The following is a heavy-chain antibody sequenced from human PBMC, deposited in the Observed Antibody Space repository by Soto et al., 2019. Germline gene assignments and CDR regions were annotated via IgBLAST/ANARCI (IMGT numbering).Heavy chain of an antibody. D-gene: IGHD3-16*01. V-gene: IGHV3-30-3*01. Sequence: QVQLVASGGGVVQPGRSLRLSCAASGFTFSSYAMHWVRQAPGKGLEWVAVISYDGSNKYYADSVKGRFTISRDNSKNTLYLQMNSLRAEDTAVYYCARDTPLYHGGMDVWGQGTTVTVSS. CDR3: ARDTPLYHGGMDV. J-gene: IGHJ6*02. CDR1: GFTFSSYA. CDR2: ISYDGSNK.